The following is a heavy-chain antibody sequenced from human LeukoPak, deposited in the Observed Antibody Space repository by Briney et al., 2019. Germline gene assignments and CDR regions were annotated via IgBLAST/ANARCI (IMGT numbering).Heavy chain of an antibody. J-gene: IGHJ3*02. V-gene: IGHV4-59*08. CDR1: GGSMSPFY. CDR3: AVNSTKHTFDI. Sequence: SETLSLTCTVSGGSMSPFYWSWIRQSPGKGLEWIGSIYYSGGTNYNPSLKSRVTIPVDTSKNQFSLELSSVTAADTAVYYCAVNSTKHTFDIWGQGTMVTVSS. D-gene: IGHD1-1*01. CDR2: IYYSGGT.